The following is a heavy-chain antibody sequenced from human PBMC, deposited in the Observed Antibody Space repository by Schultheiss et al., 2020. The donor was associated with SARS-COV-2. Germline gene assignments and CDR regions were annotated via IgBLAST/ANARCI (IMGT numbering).Heavy chain of an antibody. D-gene: IGHD2-8*01. CDR3: ARGTVLMVYATLGAFDI. V-gene: IGHV3-23*01. CDR1: GFTVSSNY. J-gene: IGHJ3*02. CDR2: ISGSGGST. Sequence: GGSLRLSCAASGFTVSSNYMSWIRQAPGKGLEWVSAISGSGGSTYYADSVKGRFTISRDNSKNTLYLQMNSLRAEDTAVYYCARGTVLMVYATLGAFDIWGQGTMVTVSS.